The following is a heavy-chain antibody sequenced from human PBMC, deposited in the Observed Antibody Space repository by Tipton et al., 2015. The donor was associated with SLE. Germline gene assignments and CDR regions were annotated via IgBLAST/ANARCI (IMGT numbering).Heavy chain of an antibody. CDR1: GGSISSGGYY. CDR3: AREIRGIAAAGGFDY. Sequence: TLSLTCTVSGGSISSGGYYWSWIRPHPGKGLEWIGYIYYSGSTYYNPSLKSRVTISVDTSKNQFSLKLSSVTAADTAGYYCAREIRGIAAAGGFDYWGQGTLVTVSS. D-gene: IGHD6-13*01. V-gene: IGHV4-31*03. J-gene: IGHJ4*02. CDR2: IYYSGST.